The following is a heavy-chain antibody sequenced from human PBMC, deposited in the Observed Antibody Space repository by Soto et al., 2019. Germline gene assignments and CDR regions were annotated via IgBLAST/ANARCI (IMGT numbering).Heavy chain of an antibody. CDR3: TTGTLRYFDFYGMDV. D-gene: IGHD3-9*01. J-gene: IGHJ6*02. V-gene: IGHV3-15*07. CDR1: GFTFSNAW. Sequence: GGSLRLSCAASGFTFSNAWMNWVRQAPGKGLEWVGRIKSKTDGGTTDYAAPVKGRFTISRDDSKNTLYLQMNSLKTEDTAVYYCTTGTLRYFDFYGMDVWGQGTTVTVSS. CDR2: IKSKTDGGTT.